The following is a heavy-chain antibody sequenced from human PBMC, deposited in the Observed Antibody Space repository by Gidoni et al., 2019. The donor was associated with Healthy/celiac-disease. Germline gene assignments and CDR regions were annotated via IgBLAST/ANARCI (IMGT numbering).Heavy chain of an antibody. V-gene: IGHV4-39*01. CDR2: IYYSGST. CDR3: ARRGCSGGSCYFQH. Sequence: QLQLQESGPGLVKPSETLSLTCTVSGGSISSSSYYLGWIRQPPGKGLEWIGSIYYSGSTYYNPSLKSRVTISVDTSKNQFSLKLSSVTAADTAVYYCARRGCSGGSCYFQHWSQGTLVTVSS. D-gene: IGHD2-15*01. J-gene: IGHJ1*01. CDR1: GGSISSSSYY.